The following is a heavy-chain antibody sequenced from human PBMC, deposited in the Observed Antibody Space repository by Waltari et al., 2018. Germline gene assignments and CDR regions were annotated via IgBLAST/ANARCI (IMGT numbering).Heavy chain of an antibody. CDR2: IIPILGNA. CDR3: ARDRTRYFDWGLDY. CDR1: GGPFSSYA. V-gene: IGHV1-69*05. J-gene: IGHJ4*02. D-gene: IGHD3-9*01. Sequence: QVQLVQSGAEVKKPGSSVKVSCKASGGPFSSYAISWVRQAPGQGLGWMGGIIPILGNANYAQKFQGRVTITTDESTSTAYMELSSLRSEDTAVYYCARDRTRYFDWGLDYWGQGTLVTVSS.